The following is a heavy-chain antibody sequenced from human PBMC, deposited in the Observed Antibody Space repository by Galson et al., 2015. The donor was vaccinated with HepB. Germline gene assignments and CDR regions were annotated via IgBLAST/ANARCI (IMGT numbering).Heavy chain of an antibody. D-gene: IGHD1-7*01. CDR2: MSDSSSYI. CDR1: GFTFRSYS. J-gene: IGHJ4*02. CDR3: ALGTTDKWIYFDY. Sequence: SLRLSCAASGFTFRSYSMSWVRQAPGKGLEWVSTMSDSSSYIYYADSVKGRSTISRDNAKSSLYLQMNSLRAEDTAVYYCALGTTDKWIYFDYWGQGTLVTVSS. V-gene: IGHV3-21*01.